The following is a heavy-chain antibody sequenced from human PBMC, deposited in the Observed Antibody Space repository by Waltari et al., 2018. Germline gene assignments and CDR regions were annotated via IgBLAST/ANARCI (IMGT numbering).Heavy chain of an antibody. J-gene: IGHJ4*02. D-gene: IGHD6-6*01. CDR3: ATDQEYSRMTY. Sequence: QVQLVQSGAEVKKPGAPVKVSCKDSGYNVTQLPMYWVRQAPGKGLEWMGGFDPEDGETIYAQKFQGRVTMTEDTSTDTAYMELSSLRSEDTAVYYCATDQEYSRMTYWGQGTLVTVSS. CDR2: FDPEDGET. V-gene: IGHV1-24*01. CDR1: GYNVTQLP.